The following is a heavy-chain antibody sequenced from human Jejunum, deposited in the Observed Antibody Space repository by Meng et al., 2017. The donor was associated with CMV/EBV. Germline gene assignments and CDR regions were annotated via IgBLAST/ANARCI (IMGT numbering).Heavy chain of an antibody. CDR1: FTFNDHY. J-gene: IGHJ4*02. CDR2: ISSSSINI. CDR3: AREKNHCSSTSCYPQN. V-gene: IGHV3-11*01. Sequence: FTFNDHYMSWVRRAPGKGLEWVAYISSSSINIYYADSVRGRFTISRDNGKNSLYLEMNSLRADDTAVYYCAREKNHCSSTSCYPQNWGPGTQVTVSS. D-gene: IGHD2-2*01.